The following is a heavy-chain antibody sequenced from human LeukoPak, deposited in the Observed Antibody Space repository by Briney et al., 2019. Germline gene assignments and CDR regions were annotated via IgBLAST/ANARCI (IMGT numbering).Heavy chain of an antibody. CDR3: AIMIDGI. CDR2: IYYTGST. J-gene: IGHJ3*02. CDR1: GGSISSYY. D-gene: IGHD2-8*01. V-gene: IGHV4-59*01. Sequence: SETLSLTCTVSGGSISSYYWSWIRQPPGKGLEWIGYIYYTGSTNYNPSLKSRVTISVDTSKNQFSLKVSSVTAADTAVYYCAIMIDGIWGQGTMVTVSS.